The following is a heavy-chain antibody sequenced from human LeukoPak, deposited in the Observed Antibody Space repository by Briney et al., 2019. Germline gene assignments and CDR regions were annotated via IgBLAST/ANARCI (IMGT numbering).Heavy chain of an antibody. V-gene: IGHV4-4*07. Sequence: SETLSLTCTGSGGSISSYYWSWIRQPAGKGLEWIGRIYTSGSTNYNPSLKSRVTISVDTSKNQFSLKLSSVTAADTAVYYCARVSGYDWESSYDYWGQGTLVTVSS. J-gene: IGHJ4*02. CDR3: ARVSGYDWESSYDY. CDR1: GGSISSYY. CDR2: IYTSGST. D-gene: IGHD5-12*01.